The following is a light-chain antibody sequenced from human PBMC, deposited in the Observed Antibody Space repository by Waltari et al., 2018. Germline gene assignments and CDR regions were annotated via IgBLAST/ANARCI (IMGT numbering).Light chain of an antibody. CDR3: QQFVGAPLT. V-gene: IGKV4-1*01. CDR2: WAS. Sequence: DIVMTQSPDSLAVSLGERATINCKSSQSVLDTSNNKNYLVWYQQKAGQPPKLLFFWASIRKAGVPDRFTASGSGTDFTLTISSLQPEDVAVCYCQQFVGAPLTFGGGTKVEVK. CDR1: QSVLDTSNNKNY. J-gene: IGKJ4*01.